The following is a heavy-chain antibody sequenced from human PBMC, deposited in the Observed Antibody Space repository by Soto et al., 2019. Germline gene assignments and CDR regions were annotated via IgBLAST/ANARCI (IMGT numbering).Heavy chain of an antibody. V-gene: IGHV4-30-2*01. Sequence: TLSLTCAVSGGSISSGGYSWSWIRQPPGKGLEWIGYIYHSGGTYYNPSLKSRVTISVDRSKNQFSLKLSSVTAADTAVYYCARGQAAAPRGFDPWGQGTLVTVSS. CDR1: GGSISSGGYS. J-gene: IGHJ5*02. CDR2: IYHSGGT. D-gene: IGHD6-13*01. CDR3: ARGQAAAPRGFDP.